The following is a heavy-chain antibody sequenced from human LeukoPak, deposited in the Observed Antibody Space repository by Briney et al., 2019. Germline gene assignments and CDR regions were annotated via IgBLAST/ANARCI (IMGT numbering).Heavy chain of an antibody. CDR2: IGGSGGNT. CDR3: ARDYLWFGLV. CDR1: GFTFTSYA. Sequence: GGSLRLSCAASGFTFTSYAMSWVRQAPGKGLEWVSGIGGSGGNTNYADSVKGRFTISRDNSKNTLYLQMNSLRAEDTAVYYCARDYLWFGLVWGQGTLVTVPS. J-gene: IGHJ4*02. D-gene: IGHD3-10*01. V-gene: IGHV3-23*01.